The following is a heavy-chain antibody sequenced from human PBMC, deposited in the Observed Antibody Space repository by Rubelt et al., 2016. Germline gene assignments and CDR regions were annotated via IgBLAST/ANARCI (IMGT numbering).Heavy chain of an antibody. CDR2: ISFDGSNK. J-gene: IGHJ4*02. Sequence: SYGMHWVRQAPGKGLEWVALISFDGSNKKNADTVKGRFTISRDNSQNTLYLQMSSLRAEDTAVYYCAREGTGGKGALYYWGQGTLVTVSS. CDR3: AREGTGGKGALYY. V-gene: IGHV3-30*03. D-gene: IGHD2-8*02. CDR1: SYG.